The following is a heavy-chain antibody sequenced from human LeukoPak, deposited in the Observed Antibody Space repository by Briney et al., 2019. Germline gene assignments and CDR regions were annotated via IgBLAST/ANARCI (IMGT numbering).Heavy chain of an antibody. Sequence: GGSLRLSCAASGFTFDDYAMHWVRQAPGKGLEWVSGISWDSGTIGYADSVKGRFTISRDNAENSLYLQMNSLRAEDMALYYCAKDMDNWNYGGAFDIWGQGTMVTVSS. D-gene: IGHD1-7*01. CDR2: ISWDSGTI. J-gene: IGHJ3*02. V-gene: IGHV3-9*03. CDR3: AKDMDNWNYGGAFDI. CDR1: GFTFDDYA.